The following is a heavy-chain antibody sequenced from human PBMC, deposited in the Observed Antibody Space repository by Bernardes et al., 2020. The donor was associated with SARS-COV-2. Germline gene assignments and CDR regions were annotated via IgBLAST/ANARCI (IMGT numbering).Heavy chain of an antibody. J-gene: IGHJ6*02. CDR3: ARDWELGGNYYYGMDV. CDR1: GYTFTTYA. V-gene: IGHV1-3*01. Sequence: ASVKVSCKASGYTFTTYAMHWVRQAPGQRLEWMGWINAGNGNTKYSQKFQGRVTITRDTSASTAYMELSSLRSEDTAVYYCARDWELGGNYYYGMDVWGQGTTVTVSS. CDR2: INAGNGNT. D-gene: IGHD3-10*01.